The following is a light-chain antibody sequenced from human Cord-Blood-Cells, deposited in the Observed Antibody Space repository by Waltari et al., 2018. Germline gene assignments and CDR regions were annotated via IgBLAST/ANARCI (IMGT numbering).Light chain of an antibody. CDR3: SSYAGSNNLV. J-gene: IGLJ2*01. Sequence: QSALTQPPSASGSPGQSVTISCTGTSSDVGGYNYVSWYPQHPGKAHKLMIYEVSKRPSGVPDRFSGSKSGNTASLTVSGLQAEDEADYYCSSYAGSNNLVFGGGTKLTVL. V-gene: IGLV2-8*01. CDR2: EVS. CDR1: SSDVGGYNY.